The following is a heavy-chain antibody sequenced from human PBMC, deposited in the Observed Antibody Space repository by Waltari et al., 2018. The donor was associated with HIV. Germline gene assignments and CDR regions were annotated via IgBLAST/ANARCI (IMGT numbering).Heavy chain of an antibody. CDR2: INPNSGGT. CDR3: TRDAASSGYWYFDL. V-gene: IGHV1-2*02. CDR1: GYTFTGYY. D-gene: IGHD3-10*01. J-gene: IGHJ2*01. Sequence: QVQLVQSGTEVKKPGASVKVSCKASGYTFTGYYMHWVRQAPGQGLEWRGWINPNSGGTKYGQKCQGRVTGTRDTSISTSYMELSRLRSDDTAVYYCTRDAASSGYWYFDLWGRGTLVTVSS.